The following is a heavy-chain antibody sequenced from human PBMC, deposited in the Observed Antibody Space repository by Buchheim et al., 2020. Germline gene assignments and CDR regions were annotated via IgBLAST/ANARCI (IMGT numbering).Heavy chain of an antibody. CDR2: VGSGHHT. CDR1: GFSFSPFG. V-gene: IGHV3-21*01. CDR3: ARDFSGWSRDY. J-gene: IGHJ4*02. D-gene: IGHD6-19*01. Sequence: DVQLVESGGGLVMPGGSLTLSCVTSGFSFSPFGMTWVRQAPGKGLEWVATVGSGHHTFYADLVEGRFTVSRDNARGSVYLQLNSLRAEDTAVYFCARDFSGWSRDYWGQGTL.